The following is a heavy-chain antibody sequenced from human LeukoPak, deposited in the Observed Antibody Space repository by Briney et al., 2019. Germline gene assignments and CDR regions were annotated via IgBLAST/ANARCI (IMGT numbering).Heavy chain of an antibody. Sequence: ASVKVSCKASGYTFTGYYMHWVRQAPGQGLEWMGWINPNSGGTNCAQKFQGRVTMTRDTSINTAYMELSSLRSEDTAVYYCAREPDSSGWYGSYYYMDVWGKGTTVTVSS. CDR3: AREPDSSGWYGSYYYMDV. D-gene: IGHD6-19*01. V-gene: IGHV1-2*02. CDR2: INPNSGGT. CDR1: GYTFTGYY. J-gene: IGHJ6*03.